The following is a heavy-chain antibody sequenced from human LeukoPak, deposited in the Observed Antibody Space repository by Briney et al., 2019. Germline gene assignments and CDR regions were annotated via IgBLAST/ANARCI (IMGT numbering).Heavy chain of an antibody. CDR3: ARKTANWFDP. CDR1: GFTFSTYA. J-gene: IGHJ5*02. V-gene: IGHV3-23*01. Sequence: GGSLRLSCAASGFTFSTYAMNWVRQAPGKGLEWVSGISGSGGSTYYADSVKGRFTISRDNSKNTLYLQMNSLRAEDTAVYYCARKTANWFDPWGQGTLVTVSS. CDR2: ISGSGGST.